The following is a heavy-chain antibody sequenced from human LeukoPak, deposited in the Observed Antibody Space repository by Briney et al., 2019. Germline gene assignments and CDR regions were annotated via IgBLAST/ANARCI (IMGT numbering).Heavy chain of an antibody. CDR1: GGSISSSSYY. V-gene: IGHV4-39*01. J-gene: IGHJ4*02. CDR2: IYYSGST. CDR3: ARLVVPAAMGHGFDY. Sequence: SETLSLTCTVSGGSISSSSYYWGWIHQPPGKGLEWIGSIYYSGSTYYNPSLKSRVTISVDTSKDQFSLKLSSVTAADTAVYYCARLVVPAAMGHGFDYWGQGTLVTVSS. D-gene: IGHD2-2*01.